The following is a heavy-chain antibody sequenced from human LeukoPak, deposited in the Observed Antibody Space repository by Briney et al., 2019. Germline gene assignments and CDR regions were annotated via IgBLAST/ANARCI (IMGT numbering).Heavy chain of an antibody. J-gene: IGHJ4*02. CDR3: AREKYYYDSSGYPGFDY. CDR1: GDSISSDKW. CDR2: FHQSVST. Sequence: KPSGTLSLTCAVSGDSISSDKWWSWVRQPPGKGLEYIGEFHQSVSTNYNPSLKSRVTISVDTSKNQFSLKLSSVTAADTAVYYCAREKYYYDSSGYPGFDYWGQGTLVTVSS. V-gene: IGHV4-4*02. D-gene: IGHD3-22*01.